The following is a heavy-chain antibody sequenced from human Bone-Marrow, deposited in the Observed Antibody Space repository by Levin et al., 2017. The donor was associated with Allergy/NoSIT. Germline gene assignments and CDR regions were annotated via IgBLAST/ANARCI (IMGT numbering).Heavy chain of an antibody. Sequence: LSLTCAASGFTFPDYYMSWIRQGPGEGLEWISYISSSGGSVAYADSVKGRFTISRDNVKNMLFLEMNSLRVEDTAVYYCAKVVANPRGFDPWGQGTLVTVSP. V-gene: IGHV3-11*01. CDR1: GFTFPDYY. J-gene: IGHJ5*02. CDR2: ISSSGGSV. D-gene: IGHD2-15*01. CDR3: AKVVANPRGFDP.